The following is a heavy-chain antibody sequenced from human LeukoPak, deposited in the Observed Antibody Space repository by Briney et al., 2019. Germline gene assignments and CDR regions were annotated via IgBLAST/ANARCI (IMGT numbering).Heavy chain of an antibody. CDR1: GFTVSSNY. CDR3: TRSRLDAFDI. V-gene: IGHV3-53*01. J-gene: IGHJ3*02. CDR2: IYRGGNT. Sequence: GGSLRLSCSASGFTVSSNYMSWVREAPGKGVQWVSIIYRGGNTYYAVFVKGGFIISRDNSKNTLFLQMNSLRAEDTAVYYCTRSRLDAFDIWGQGTMVTVSS.